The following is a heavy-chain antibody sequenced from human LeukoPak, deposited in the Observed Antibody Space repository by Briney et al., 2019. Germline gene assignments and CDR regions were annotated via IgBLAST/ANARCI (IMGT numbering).Heavy chain of an antibody. CDR3: AKDPWVVRGVTLDY. V-gene: IGHV3-30*02. CDR2: IRYDGSNK. D-gene: IGHD3-10*01. CDR1: GFTFSSYG. Sequence: GGSLRLSCAASGFTFSSYGIHWVRQAPGKGLEWVAFIRYDGSNKYYADSVKGRFTISIDNSKNTLYLQMNSLRAEDTAVYYCAKDPWVVRGVTLDYWGQRTLVTVSS. J-gene: IGHJ4*02.